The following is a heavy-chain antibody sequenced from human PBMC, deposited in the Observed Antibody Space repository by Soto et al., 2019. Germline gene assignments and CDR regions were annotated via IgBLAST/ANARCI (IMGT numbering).Heavy chain of an antibody. Sequence: ETLSLTCSIYSGSFSGYYWSWIRQPPGKGLEWIGEISQSGNTNYSPSLKSRVSISIDTSKKQFSLNLASVSAADTAVYYCARAPKVSGSSQTRPDFWGQGTLVIVSS. CDR3: ARAPKVSGSSQTRPDF. V-gene: IGHV4-34*01. D-gene: IGHD6-6*01. CDR1: SGSFSGYY. J-gene: IGHJ4*02. CDR2: ISQSGNT.